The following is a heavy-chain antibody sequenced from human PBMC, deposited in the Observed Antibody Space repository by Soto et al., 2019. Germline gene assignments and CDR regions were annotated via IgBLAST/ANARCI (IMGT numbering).Heavy chain of an antibody. CDR2: IYYSGST. D-gene: IGHD1-1*01. CDR1: CGSITNNY. Sequence: PSEMLSLTCTVSCGSITNNYWNWIRQPPGKGLEWIGYIYYSGSTYYNSSLKSRVTISVDRSKNQFSLKLSSVTAADTAVYYCARVTTPWGQGTLVTVSS. V-gene: IGHV4-59*12. CDR3: ARVTTP. J-gene: IGHJ5*02.